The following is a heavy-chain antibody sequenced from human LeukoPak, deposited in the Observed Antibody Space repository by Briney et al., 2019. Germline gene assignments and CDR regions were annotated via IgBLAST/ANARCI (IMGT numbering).Heavy chain of an antibody. J-gene: IGHJ4*02. CDR3: ASALETGTSKGGFDY. V-gene: IGHV1-2*02. D-gene: IGHD6-13*01. CDR1: GYTFTGYS. CDR2: INPNSGGT. Sequence: ASVKVSCKASGYTFTGYSIYWVRQAPGQGLEWMGWINPNSGGTTYAQKFQGRVTLTRDTPISTAYMELSRLRSDDTAMYYCASALETGTSKGGFDYWGQGTLVTVSS.